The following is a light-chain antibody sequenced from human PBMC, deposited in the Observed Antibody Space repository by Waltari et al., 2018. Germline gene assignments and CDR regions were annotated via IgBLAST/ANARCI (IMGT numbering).Light chain of an antibody. V-gene: IGLV7-46*01. CDR2: DTS. CDR3: LLWYSGARWV. Sequence: QAVVTQVPSLTVSPGGTVTLTCSSSTGAVTSIHYPFWFQQKPGQVPRPLIYDTSNEHSWKPARFSGSRTGGKAALTLSGAQPDDEAGYYCLLWYSGARWVFGGGTKLSVL. J-gene: IGLJ3*02. CDR1: TGAVTSIHY.